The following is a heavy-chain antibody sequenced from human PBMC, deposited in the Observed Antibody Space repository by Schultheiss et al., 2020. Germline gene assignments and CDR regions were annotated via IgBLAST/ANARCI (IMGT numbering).Heavy chain of an antibody. D-gene: IGHD3-10*01. J-gene: IGHJ2*01. Sequence: GGSLRLSCATSGFDFSTYAIHWVRQAPGKGLEWVAVIWYDGSNKYYADSVKGRFTISRDNSKNTLYLQMNSLRAEDTAVYYCAKDVYYGSGLYWYFDLWGRGTLVTVSS. V-gene: IGHV3-33*06. CDR1: GFDFSTYA. CDR3: AKDVYYGSGLYWYFDL. CDR2: IWYDGSNK.